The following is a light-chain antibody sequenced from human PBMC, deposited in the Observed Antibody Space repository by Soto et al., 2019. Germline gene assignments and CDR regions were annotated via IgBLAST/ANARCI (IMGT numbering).Light chain of an antibody. Sequence: DIQMTQSPSSVSASVGDRVTITCRASQAIDSWLAWYQQKPGEAPKLLIFTGSLLHSGVPPRFSGSGSWTDFTLTITSMHTADFADYYCQQSFSSPPTFGQRTNVDIK. J-gene: IGKJ1*01. CDR3: QQSFSSPPT. CDR1: QAIDSW. CDR2: TGS. V-gene: IGKV1-12*01.